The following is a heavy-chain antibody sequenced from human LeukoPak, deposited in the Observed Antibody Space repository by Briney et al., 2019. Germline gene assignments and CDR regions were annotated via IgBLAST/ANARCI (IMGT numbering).Heavy chain of an antibody. CDR2: VSGGGDNT. V-gene: IGHV3-23*01. J-gene: IGHJ4*02. Sequence: GGSLRLSCAASGFSFRFYAMTWVRQAPGKGLEWVSSVSGGGDNTYYADSVKGRFSISRDNSKNTLYQQMNSLRAEDTAIFYCAKGTTIFGVVSDYWGQGTLVTVSS. CDR3: AKGTTIFGVVSDY. CDR1: GFSFRFYA. D-gene: IGHD3-3*01.